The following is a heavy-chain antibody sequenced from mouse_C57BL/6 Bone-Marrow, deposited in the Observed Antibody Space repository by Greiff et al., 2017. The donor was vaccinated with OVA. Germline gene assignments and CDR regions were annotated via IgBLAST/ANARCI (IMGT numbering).Heavy chain of an antibody. CDR2: IYPRSGNT. CDR3: ARSGRGGYAMDY. J-gene: IGHJ4*01. V-gene: IGHV1-81*01. D-gene: IGHD3-2*02. CDR1: GYTFTSYG. Sequence: QVQLKESGAELARPGASVKLSCKASGYTFTSYGISWVKQRTGQGLEWIGEIYPRSGNTYYNEKFKGKATLTADKSSSTAYMELRSLTSEDSAVYFCARSGRGGYAMDYWGQGTSVTVSS.